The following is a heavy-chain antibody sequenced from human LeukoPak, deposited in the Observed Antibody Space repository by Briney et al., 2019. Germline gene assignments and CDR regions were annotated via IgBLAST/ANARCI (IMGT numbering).Heavy chain of an antibody. CDR3: ARCPRWAHFDY. D-gene: IGHD4-23*01. Sequence: QTGGSLRLSCAGSGFTFSSYEMNWVRPAPGKGREWVSYISSSGRAIYYADTVKGRFTVSRDNAKNSLYLQMNSVRAEDTAVYYCARCPRWAHFDYWGQGTLVTVSS. CDR2: ISSSGRAI. V-gene: IGHV3-48*03. J-gene: IGHJ4*02. CDR1: GFTFSSYE.